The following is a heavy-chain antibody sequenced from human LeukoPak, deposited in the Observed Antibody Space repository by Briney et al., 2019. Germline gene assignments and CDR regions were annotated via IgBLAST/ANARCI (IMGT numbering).Heavy chain of an antibody. CDR2: IYYSGST. CDR1: GGSISSGSYY. J-gene: IGHJ4*02. CDR3: ARHGYYDSGSYYYFDY. Sequence: SETLSLTCTVSGGSISSGSYYWGWIRQPPGKGLEWIGSIYYSGSTYYNPSLKSRVTISVDTSKNQLSLKLSSVTAADTAVYYCARHGYYDSGSYYYFDYWSQGALVTVSS. V-gene: IGHV4-39*01. D-gene: IGHD3-10*01.